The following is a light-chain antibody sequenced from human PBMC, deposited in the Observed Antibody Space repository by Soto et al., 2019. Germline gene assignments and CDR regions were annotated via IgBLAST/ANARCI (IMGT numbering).Light chain of an antibody. CDR3: SSYTSSSTRV. V-gene: IGLV2-14*01. Sequence: QSALTQPASVSGSPGQSITISCTGTSSDVGGYTYVSWYQQHPGKAPKLMIYDVSNRPSGVSNRFSGSKSGNTASLTISGLQAEDEADCYCSSYTSSSTRVFGTGTKLTVL. CDR2: DVS. CDR1: SSDVGGYTY. J-gene: IGLJ1*01.